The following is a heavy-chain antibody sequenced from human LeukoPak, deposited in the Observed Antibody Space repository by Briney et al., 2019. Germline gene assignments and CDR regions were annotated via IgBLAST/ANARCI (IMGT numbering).Heavy chain of an antibody. J-gene: IGHJ4*02. CDR1: RGSISGEF. V-gene: IGHV4-59*01. CDR2: IYYSGST. Sequence: SQTLSLTCAVSRGSISGEFWSWIRQPPRKGLEWIGYIYYSGSTNYNPSLKSRVTISIDTSKNQFSLKLSSVTAADTAVYYCASGDGVQTLNFDSWGQGTLVTVSS. CDR3: ASGDGVQTLNFDS. D-gene: IGHD2-8*01.